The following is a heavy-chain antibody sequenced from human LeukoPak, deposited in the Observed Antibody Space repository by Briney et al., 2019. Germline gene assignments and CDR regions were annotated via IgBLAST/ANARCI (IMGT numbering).Heavy chain of an antibody. V-gene: IGHV4-61*02. Sequence: SETLSLTCTVSGGSISSGSYYWSWIRQPAGKGLEWIGRIYTSGSTNYNPSLKSRVTMSVDTSKNQFSLKLSSVTAADTAVYYCARLRTVYYYMDVWGKGTTVTISS. CDR2: IYTSGST. J-gene: IGHJ6*03. CDR1: GGSISSGSYY. CDR3: ARLRTVYYYMDV. D-gene: IGHD1-1*01.